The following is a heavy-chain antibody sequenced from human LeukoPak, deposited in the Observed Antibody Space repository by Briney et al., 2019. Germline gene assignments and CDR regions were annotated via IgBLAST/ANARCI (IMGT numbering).Heavy chain of an antibody. V-gene: IGHV3-11*04. J-gene: IGHJ4*02. CDR2: ISSSGSTI. CDR1: GFTFSDYY. D-gene: IGHD3-10*01. CDR3: ARDYYASGSYDY. Sequence: GGSLRLSCAASGFTFSDYYMSWIRQAPGKGLEWVSYISSSGSTIYYADSVKGRFTISRDNAKNSLYLQMNGLRAEDTALYYCARDYYASGSYDYWGQGTLVTVSS.